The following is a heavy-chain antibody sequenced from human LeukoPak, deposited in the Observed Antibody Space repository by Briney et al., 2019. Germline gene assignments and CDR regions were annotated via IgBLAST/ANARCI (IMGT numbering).Heavy chain of an antibody. CDR3: ASGRQLGY. CDR1: GFTFSSYG. Sequence: GGSLRLSCAASGFTFSSYGMHWVRQAPGKGLEWVAVISYDGSNKYYADSVKGRFTISRDNARNSLYLQMNSLRAEDTAVYYCASGRQLGYWGQGTLVTVSS. V-gene: IGHV3-30*03. D-gene: IGHD6-13*01. J-gene: IGHJ4*02. CDR2: ISYDGSNK.